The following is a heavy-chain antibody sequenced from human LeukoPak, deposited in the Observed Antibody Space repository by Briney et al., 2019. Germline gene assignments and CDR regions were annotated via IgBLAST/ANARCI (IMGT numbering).Heavy chain of an antibody. CDR1: GYSFTRYG. CDR3: ARSGRGTYYYFDL. Sequence: ASVTVSCTASGYSFTRYGIRWVRQAPGQGLEWMGWISGSNGNTNYAQKFQGRVTMTTDTSTSTAYMDMRNLRVDDTAVYFCARSGRGTYYYFDLWGQGTLVTVSS. CDR2: ISGSNGNT. J-gene: IGHJ4*02. D-gene: IGHD1-26*01. V-gene: IGHV1-18*01.